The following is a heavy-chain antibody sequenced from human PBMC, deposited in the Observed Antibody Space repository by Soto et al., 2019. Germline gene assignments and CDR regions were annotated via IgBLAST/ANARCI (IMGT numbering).Heavy chain of an antibody. J-gene: IGHJ4*02. CDR2: ISANDVGT. Sequence: GGSLRLSCEASGFTLRNYAMTWIRQAPGKGLEWVSLISANDVGTYYAESVKTRFTISTDQSRNTVYLQMDSLRADDTAIYYCAKAKNDYNWDNRPPFDYWGQGTLVTAPQ. CDR3: AKAKNDYNWDNRPPFDY. CDR1: GFTLRNYA. D-gene: IGHD1-20*01. V-gene: IGHV3-23*01.